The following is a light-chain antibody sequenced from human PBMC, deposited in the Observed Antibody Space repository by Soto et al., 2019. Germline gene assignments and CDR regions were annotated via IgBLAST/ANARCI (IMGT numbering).Light chain of an antibody. CDR1: QSVLYTPDNRNY. J-gene: IGKJ4*01. CDR3: QQYHSAPLT. CDR2: WAS. Sequence: DIVMTQSPDFLAVSLGERATINCKTSQSVLYTPDNRNYFAWYQQKPGQPPKMLINWASTRASGVPDRLSGSGSGTDFTLTISSLQGEDLAVYYCQQYHSAPLTFGGGTKVESK. V-gene: IGKV4-1*01.